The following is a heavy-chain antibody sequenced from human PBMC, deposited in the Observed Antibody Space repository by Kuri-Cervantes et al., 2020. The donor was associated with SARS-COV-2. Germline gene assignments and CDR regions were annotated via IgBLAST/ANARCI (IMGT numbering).Heavy chain of an antibody. D-gene: IGHD2/OR15-2a*01. Sequence: SETLSLTCTVSGGSISSYYWSWIRQPAGKGLEWIGRIYTSGSTNYNPSLKSRVTISVDTSKNQFSLKLSSVTAADTAVYYCARDFLGRGEDAFDIWGQGTMVTVSS. V-gene: IGHV4-4*07. CDR3: ARDFLGRGEDAFDI. CDR1: GGSISSYY. CDR2: IYTSGST. J-gene: IGHJ3*02.